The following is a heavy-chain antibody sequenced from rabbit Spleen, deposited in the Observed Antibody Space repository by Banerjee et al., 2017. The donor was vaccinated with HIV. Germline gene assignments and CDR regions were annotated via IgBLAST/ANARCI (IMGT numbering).Heavy chain of an antibody. CDR2: IYAGSTTTT. CDR3: ARDTGSSFSSYGMDL. D-gene: IGHD8-1*01. J-gene: IGHJ6*01. V-gene: IGHV1S40*01. CDR1: GFTISSSYY. Sequence: QSLEESGGDLVKPGTSLTLTCKASGFTISSSYYMCWVRQAPGKGLEWIACIYAGSTTTTYYARWAKGRFTISKTSSTTVTLQMTSLTVADRATYFCARDTGSSFSSYGMDLWGPGTLVTVS.